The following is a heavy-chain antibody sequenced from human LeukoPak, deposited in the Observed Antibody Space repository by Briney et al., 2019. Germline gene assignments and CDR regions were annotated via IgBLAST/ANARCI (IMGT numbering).Heavy chain of an antibody. CDR3: ARDNARGRLAV. Sequence: GGSLRLSCAASGFTFTTHGFHWVRQAPGKGLEWVALIYSDGSGTYYADSVKGRFTVSRDDSKNTLFLQMDSLRPDDTAVYYCARDNARGRLAVWGQGTTVTVSS. CDR2: IYSDGSGT. D-gene: IGHD3-10*01. V-gene: IGHV3-33*01. J-gene: IGHJ6*02. CDR1: GFTFTTHG.